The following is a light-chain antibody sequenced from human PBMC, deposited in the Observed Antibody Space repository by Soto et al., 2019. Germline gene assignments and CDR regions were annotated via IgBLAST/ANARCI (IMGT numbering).Light chain of an antibody. CDR2: DAS. V-gene: IGKV3-11*01. CDR3: QQRSNWPPIT. J-gene: IGKJ5*01. CDR1: QSVSSY. Sequence: EVMLSQSPATLSLSPGERATLSCRASQSVSSYLAWYQQKPGQAPRLLIYDASNRATGIPARFSGSGSGTDFTLTISSLEPEDFAVYYCQQRSNWPPITFGQGRRLEVK.